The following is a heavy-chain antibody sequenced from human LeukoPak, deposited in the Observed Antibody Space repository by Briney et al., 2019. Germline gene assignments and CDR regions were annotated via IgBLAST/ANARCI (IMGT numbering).Heavy chain of an antibody. CDR2: ISSSGSYI. V-gene: IGHV3-21*01. CDR1: GFTFSSYS. CDR3: ARSSSGWYHDY. D-gene: IGHD6-19*01. Sequence: PGGSLRLSCAASGFTFSSYSMNWVRLAPGKGLQWVSSISSSGSYIYYAYSVKGRFTISRDNAKNSLYLQMHSLRAEDTAVYYCARSSSGWYHDYWGQGTLVTVSS. J-gene: IGHJ4*02.